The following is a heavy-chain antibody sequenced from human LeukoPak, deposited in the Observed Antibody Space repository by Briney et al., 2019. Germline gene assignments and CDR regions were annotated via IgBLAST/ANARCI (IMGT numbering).Heavy chain of an antibody. CDR2: IDPSDSYT. D-gene: IGHD2-21*02. Sequence: GESLKISCKGSGYSFTSYWISWVRQMPGKGLEWMGRIDPSDSYTNYSPSFQGHVTISADKSIGTAYLQWSSLKASDTATYYCARHGVVVTATQTNWFDPWGQGTLVTVSS. V-gene: IGHV5-10-1*01. J-gene: IGHJ5*02. CDR3: ARHGVVVTATQTNWFDP. CDR1: GYSFTSYW.